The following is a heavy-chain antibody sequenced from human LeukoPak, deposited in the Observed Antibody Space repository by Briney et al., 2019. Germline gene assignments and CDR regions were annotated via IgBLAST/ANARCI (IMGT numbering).Heavy chain of an antibody. V-gene: IGHV3-21*01. CDR1: GFTFGSYT. CDR2: ISSSSSYI. D-gene: IGHD5-18*01. J-gene: IGHJ6*03. Sequence: GGSLRLSCAASGFTFGSYTMNWVRQAPGKGLEWVSSISSSSSYIYYGDSVKGRFTISRDNAKNSLYLQMNSLRAEDTAVYYCARGNQLWPKDYYYYMDVWGKGTTVTVSS. CDR3: ARGNQLWPKDYYYYMDV.